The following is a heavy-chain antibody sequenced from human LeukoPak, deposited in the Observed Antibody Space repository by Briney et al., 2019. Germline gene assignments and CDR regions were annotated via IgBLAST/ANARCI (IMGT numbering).Heavy chain of an antibody. CDR3: ARTYYDILTGYYTPYYFDY. CDR1: GFTFSRYE. CDR2: ISSSGSTI. V-gene: IGHV3-48*03. D-gene: IGHD3-9*01. J-gene: IGHJ4*02. Sequence: GGSLRLSCAASGFTFSRYEMNWVRRAPGKGLEWVSYISSSGSTIYYADSVKGRFTIPRDNAKNSLYLQMNSLRAEDTAVYYCARTYYDILTGYYTPYYFDYWGQGTLVTVSS.